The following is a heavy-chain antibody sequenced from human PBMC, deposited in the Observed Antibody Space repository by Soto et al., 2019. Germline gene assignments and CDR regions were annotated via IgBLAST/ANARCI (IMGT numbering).Heavy chain of an antibody. J-gene: IGHJ3*02. CDR1: GFTFSGSA. V-gene: IGHV3-73*01. Sequence: GGSLRLSCAASGFTFSGSAMHWVRQASGKGLEWVGRIRSKANSYATAYAASVKGRFTISRDDSKNTACLQMNSLKTEDTAVYYCTSLTTVVTAFDIWGQGTMVTVSS. CDR2: IRSKANSYAT. CDR3: TSLTTVVTAFDI. D-gene: IGHD4-17*01.